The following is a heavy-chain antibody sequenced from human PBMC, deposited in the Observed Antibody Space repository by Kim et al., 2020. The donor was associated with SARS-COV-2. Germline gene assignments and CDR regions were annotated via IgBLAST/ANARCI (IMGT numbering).Heavy chain of an antibody. CDR1: GFTFNNAW. CDR2: IKTNTGGGTA. V-gene: IGHV3-15*01. J-gene: IGHJ4*02. D-gene: IGHD1-26*01. CDR3: STGVSSKIVLSY. Sequence: GGSLRLSCAVSGFTFNNAWMSWVRQAPGKGLEWVGRIKTNTGGGTADYATPVKGRFTISRDDSKNTLYLQMNSLKAEDTGVYYCSTGVSSKIVLSYWGRGALVTVPS.